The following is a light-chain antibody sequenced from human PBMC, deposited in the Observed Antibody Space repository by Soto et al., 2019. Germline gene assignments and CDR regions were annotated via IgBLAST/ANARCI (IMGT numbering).Light chain of an antibody. CDR3: QSYDSIDSTYV. CDR2: GNN. Sequence: QSVLTQPPSVSGAPGQRVTIYCTGSSSNIGADYDVHWYQHLPGTAPTLLIYGNNNRPSGVSDRFSGSKSGTSASLAITGLQAEDEADYYCQSYDSIDSTYVFGTGTKVTVL. V-gene: IGLV1-40*01. J-gene: IGLJ1*01. CDR1: SSNIGADYD.